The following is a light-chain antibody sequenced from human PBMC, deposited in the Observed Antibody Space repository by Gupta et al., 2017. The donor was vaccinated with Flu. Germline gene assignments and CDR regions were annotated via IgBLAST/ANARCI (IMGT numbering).Light chain of an antibody. CDR3: YSRESTDNHPAV. J-gene: IGLJ2*01. Sequence: SVINYYACWYRHKPHQATALVIYANNIRPRPTPVPFSVSSSGNTASFTITGAQPLDEDDDYCYSRESTDNHPAVFGAGTKLTVL. CDR1: SVINYY. V-gene: IGLV3-19*01. CDR2: ANN.